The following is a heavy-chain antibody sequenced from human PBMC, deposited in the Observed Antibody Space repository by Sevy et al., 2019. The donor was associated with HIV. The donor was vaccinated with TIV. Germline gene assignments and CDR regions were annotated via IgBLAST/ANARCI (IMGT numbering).Heavy chain of an antibody. CDR3: ARDFDYYDSSGRNFDY. Sequence: ASVKVSCKASGYTFTGYYMHWVRQAPGQGLEWMGWINPNSGGTNYAQKFQGRVTMTRETSISTAYMELSRLRSDDTAVYYCARDFDYYDSSGRNFDYWGQGTLVTVSS. D-gene: IGHD3-22*01. V-gene: IGHV1-2*02. J-gene: IGHJ4*02. CDR1: GYTFTGYY. CDR2: INPNSGGT.